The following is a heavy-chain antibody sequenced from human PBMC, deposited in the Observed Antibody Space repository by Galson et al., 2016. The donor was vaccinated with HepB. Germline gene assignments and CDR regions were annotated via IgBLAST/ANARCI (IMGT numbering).Heavy chain of an antibody. Sequence: SVKVSCKASGDTFTSYDINWVRQATGQGLEWMGWMNPNSGNIGHAQKFQVRFTMTRNTSINTAYMELSSLTSEDTAVYYCARGGGMDVWGQRTTVTVSS. J-gene: IGHJ6*02. V-gene: IGHV1-8*01. CDR2: MNPNSGNI. CDR1: GDTFTSYD. CDR3: ARGGGMDV.